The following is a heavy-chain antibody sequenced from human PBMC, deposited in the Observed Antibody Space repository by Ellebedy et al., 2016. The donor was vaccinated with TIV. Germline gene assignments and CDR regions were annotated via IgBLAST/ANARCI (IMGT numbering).Heavy chain of an antibody. CDR3: AKDAWQKARISWEHDY. V-gene: IGHV3-30*18. Sequence: PGGSLRLSCAASGFTFSAYGMHRVRQAPGKGLEWVAVVLYAGNNQYYADSVKGRFTISRDNSRNTVYLHMNSLTTEDTAVYYCAKDAWQKARISWEHDYWGQGTLVTVSS. CDR2: VLYAGNNQ. CDR1: GFTFSAYG. D-gene: IGHD5-24*01. J-gene: IGHJ4*02.